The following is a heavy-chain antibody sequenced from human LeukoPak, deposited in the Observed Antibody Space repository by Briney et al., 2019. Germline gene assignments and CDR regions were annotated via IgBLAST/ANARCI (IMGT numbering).Heavy chain of an antibody. CDR1: GFTFSSYA. CDR2: ISGSGGST. Sequence: GGSLRLSCAASGFTFSSYAMSWVRQAPGKGLEWVSGISGSGGSTYYADSVKGRFTISRDNSKNTLYLQMNSLRAEDTAVYYCAKDGYSSSWYYFDHWGQGTLVAVSS. J-gene: IGHJ4*02. V-gene: IGHV3-23*01. D-gene: IGHD6-13*01. CDR3: AKDGYSSSWYYFDH.